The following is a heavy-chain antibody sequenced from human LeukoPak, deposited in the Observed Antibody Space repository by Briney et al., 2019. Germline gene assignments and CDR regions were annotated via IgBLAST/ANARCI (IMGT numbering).Heavy chain of an antibody. CDR1: GYSFSELS. CDR3: ATGGRSGNYDRSIF. CDR2: FDPEDGET. V-gene: IGHV1-24*01. Sequence: GASVKVSCKLSGYSFSELSMHWVRQAPGKGLEWMGGFDPEDGETIYAKKFQGRVTMTEDTPTDTGYMELGSLRSEDTAVYYCATGGRSGNYDRSIFWGQGTLVTVSS. D-gene: IGHD1-26*01. J-gene: IGHJ4*02.